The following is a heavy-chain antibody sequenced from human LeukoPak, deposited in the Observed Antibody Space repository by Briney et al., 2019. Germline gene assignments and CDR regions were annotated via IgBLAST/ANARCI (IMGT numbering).Heavy chain of an antibody. CDR2: IYSGGST. D-gene: IGHD5-24*01. J-gene: IGHJ3*02. Sequence: PGGSLRLSCAASGFTVSSNYMSWVRQAPGKGLEWVSVIYSGGSTYYADSVKGRFTISRDNAKNSLYLQMNSLRAEDTAVYYCARVPLSGWLQLAESGDAFDIWGQGTMVTVSS. V-gene: IGHV3-53*01. CDR1: GFTVSSNY. CDR3: ARVPLSGWLQLAESGDAFDI.